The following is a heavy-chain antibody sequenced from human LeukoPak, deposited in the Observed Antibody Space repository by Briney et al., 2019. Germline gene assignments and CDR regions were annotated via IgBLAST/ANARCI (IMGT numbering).Heavy chain of an antibody. Sequence: SETLSLTCAVYGGSFSGYYWSWIRQPPGKGLEWIGNFYHSGSTYYNLSLKSRVTIFVDTSENYFSLKLSSVTAADTALYYCGRFTGGGFDIWGQGTMVTVSS. D-gene: IGHD7-27*01. V-gene: IGHV4-34*01. CDR2: FYHSGST. CDR3: GRFTGGGFDI. CDR1: GGSFSGYY. J-gene: IGHJ3*02.